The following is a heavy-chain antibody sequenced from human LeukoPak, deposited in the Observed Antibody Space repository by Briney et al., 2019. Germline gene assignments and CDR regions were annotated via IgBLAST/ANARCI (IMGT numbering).Heavy chain of an antibody. D-gene: IGHD4-17*01. CDR1: GGSISSSSYY. V-gene: IGHV4-39*01. J-gene: IGHJ6*02. CDR2: IYYSGST. Sequence: SETLSLTCTVSGGSISSSSYYWGWIRQPPGKGLEWIGSIYYSGSTYYNPSLKSRVTISVDTSKNQFSLKLSSVTAADTAVYYCARHYGDYMNYYYYYGMDAWGQGTTVTVSS. CDR3: ARHYGDYMNYYYYYGMDA.